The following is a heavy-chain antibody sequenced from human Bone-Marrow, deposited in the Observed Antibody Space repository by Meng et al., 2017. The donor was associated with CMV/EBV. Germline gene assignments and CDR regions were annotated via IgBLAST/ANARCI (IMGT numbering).Heavy chain of an antibody. CDR3: ARFGLNTHYYGMDV. D-gene: IGHD2/OR15-2a*01. V-gene: IGHV1-69*05. CDR2: IIPIFGTA. J-gene: IGHJ6*02. Sequence: SVKVSCKASGYTFTSYAISWVRQAPGQGLEWMGGIIPIFGTANYAQKFQGRVTITTDESTSTAYMELSSLRSEDTAVYYCARFGLNTHYYGMDVWGQGTTVTVSS. CDR1: GYTFTSYA.